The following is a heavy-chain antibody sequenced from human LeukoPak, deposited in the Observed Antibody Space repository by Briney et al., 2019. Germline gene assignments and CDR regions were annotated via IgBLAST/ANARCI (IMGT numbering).Heavy chain of an antibody. Sequence: GSLRLSCAASGFTVSNNYMSWVRQAPGKGLEWIGEINHSGSTNYNPSLKSRVTISVDTSKNQFPLKLSSVTAADTAVYYCAILRADYYDSGGYYFDYWGQGTLVTVSS. V-gene: IGHV4-34*08. CDR3: AILRADYYDSGGYYFDY. J-gene: IGHJ4*02. CDR2: INHSGST. CDR1: GFTVSNNY. D-gene: IGHD3-22*01.